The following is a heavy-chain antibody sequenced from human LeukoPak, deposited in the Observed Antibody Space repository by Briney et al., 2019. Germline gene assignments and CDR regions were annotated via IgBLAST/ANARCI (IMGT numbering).Heavy chain of an antibody. V-gene: IGHV3-48*01. J-gene: IGHJ3*02. CDR3: ARDLMPNDYGDYWSAFDI. D-gene: IGHD4-17*01. CDR2: ISSSSTTI. CDR1: GFTFSSYS. Sequence: PGGSLRLSCAASGFTFSSYSMMWVRQAPGKGLEWVSYISSSSTTIHYADSVKGRFTISRDNAKNSVYLQMNSLRAEDTAVYYCARDLMPNDYGDYWSAFDIWGQGTMVTVSS.